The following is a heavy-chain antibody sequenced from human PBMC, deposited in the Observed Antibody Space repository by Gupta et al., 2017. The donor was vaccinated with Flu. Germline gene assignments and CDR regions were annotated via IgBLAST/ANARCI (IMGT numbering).Heavy chain of an antibody. Sequence: MNWVRQAPGKGLEGVGRIKSKSEGETIDYAAPVKGRLTISKDASMGTLYLRMDSRKTEDTAVYYCTTPRYCTSTSCGSIDYWGQGTRVTVSS. D-gene: IGHD2-2*01. CDR2: IKSKSEGETI. CDR3: TTPRYCTSTSCGSIDY. J-gene: IGHJ4*02. V-gene: IGHV3-15*01.